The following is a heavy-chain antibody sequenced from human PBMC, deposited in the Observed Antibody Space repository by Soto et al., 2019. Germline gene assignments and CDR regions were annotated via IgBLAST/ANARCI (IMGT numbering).Heavy chain of an antibody. J-gene: IGHJ4*02. CDR3: AKTPNSGYSSGYYFDY. Sequence: GGSLRLSCAASGFTFSSYAMSWVRQAPGKGLEWVSAISGSGGSTYYADSVKGRFTISRDNSKNTLYLQMNSLRAEDTAVYYCAKTPNSGYSSGYYFDYWGQGTLVTVSS. CDR1: GFTFSSYA. D-gene: IGHD3-22*01. V-gene: IGHV3-23*01. CDR2: ISGSGGST.